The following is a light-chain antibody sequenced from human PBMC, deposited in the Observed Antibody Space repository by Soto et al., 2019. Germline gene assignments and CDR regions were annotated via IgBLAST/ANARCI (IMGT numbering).Light chain of an antibody. CDR1: QSVSSY. CDR2: DAS. J-gene: IGKJ1*01. CDR3: KQRRNWPRT. V-gene: IGKV3-11*01. Sequence: EIVLTQSPATLSLSPGERATLSCRASQSVSSYLAWYQQKPGQAPRLLIYDASNRATGIPARFSGSGSGTDFPFTISRLESKDFAVYYCKQRRNWPRTFGKGTKVKIK.